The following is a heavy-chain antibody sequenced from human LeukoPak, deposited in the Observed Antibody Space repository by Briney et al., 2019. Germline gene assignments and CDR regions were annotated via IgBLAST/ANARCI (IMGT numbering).Heavy chain of an antibody. Sequence: GGSLRLSCAASGFTVSSNYMSWVRQAPGKGLEWVSVIYSGGSTYYADSVKGRFSISRDNSKITVYLQMNSLRAEDTAVYYCARGGSSSSGFAYYYYMDVWGKGTTVTVSS. J-gene: IGHJ6*03. V-gene: IGHV3-53*01. D-gene: IGHD6-6*01. CDR3: ARGGSSSSGFAYYYYMDV. CDR1: GFTVSSNY. CDR2: IYSGGST.